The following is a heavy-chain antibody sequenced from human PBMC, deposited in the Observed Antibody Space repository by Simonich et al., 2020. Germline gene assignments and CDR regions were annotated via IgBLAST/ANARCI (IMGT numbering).Heavy chain of an antibody. CDR2: INHSERT. Sequence: QVQLQQWGAGLLKPSEPLSLPCAVSGGSFSGYCWSGIRQPPGQGLEWIGEINHSERTNYNTSRKGRGTISVDTSKNQFSLKLSSGTAADTAVDYCARGKGWKNAFDIWGQGTMVTVSS. J-gene: IGHJ3*02. CDR1: GGSFSGYC. V-gene: IGHV4-34*01. D-gene: IGHD1-1*01. CDR3: ARGKGWKNAFDI.